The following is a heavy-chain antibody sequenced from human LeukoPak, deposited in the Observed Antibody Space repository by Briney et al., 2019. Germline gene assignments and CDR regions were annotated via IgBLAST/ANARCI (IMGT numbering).Heavy chain of an antibody. V-gene: IGHV4-59*01. Sequence: SETLSLTCTVSGVSISSYYWSWIRQPPGKGLEWIGYIYYSGSINHNPSLKSRVTISVDTSKTHFSLRLSSVTAADTAVYYCARENRGTVDYWGQGTLVTVSS. CDR1: GVSISSYY. CDR2: IYYSGSI. D-gene: IGHD2-8*02. CDR3: ARENRGTVDY. J-gene: IGHJ4*02.